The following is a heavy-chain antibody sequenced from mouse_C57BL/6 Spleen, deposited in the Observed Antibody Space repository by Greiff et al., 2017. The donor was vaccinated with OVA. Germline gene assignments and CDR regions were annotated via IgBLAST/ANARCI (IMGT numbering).Heavy chain of an antibody. D-gene: IGHD1-1*01. CDR3: AREEDGSSNSFDY. Sequence: EVKLVESGGGLVKPGGSLKLSCAASGFTFSSYAMSWVRQTPEKRLEWVATISDGGSYTYYPDNVKGRFTISRDNAKNNLYLQMSHLKSEDTAMYYCAREEDGSSNSFDYWGQGTTLTVSS. V-gene: IGHV5-4*01. CDR2: ISDGGSYT. J-gene: IGHJ2*01. CDR1: GFTFSSYA.